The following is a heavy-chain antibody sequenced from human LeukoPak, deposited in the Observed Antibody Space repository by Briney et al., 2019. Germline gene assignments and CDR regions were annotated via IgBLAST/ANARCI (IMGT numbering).Heavy chain of an antibody. D-gene: IGHD3-16*01. Sequence: GGSLRLSCAASGFTFSSYAMSWVRQAPGKGLEWVSDINGSGGSTYYADSVKGRFTISRDNSKNTLCLQMNSLRAEDTAVYYCARQAYGLFHYWGQGTLVTVSS. CDR1: GFTFSSYA. CDR3: ARQAYGLFHY. J-gene: IGHJ4*02. CDR2: INGSGGST. V-gene: IGHV3-23*01.